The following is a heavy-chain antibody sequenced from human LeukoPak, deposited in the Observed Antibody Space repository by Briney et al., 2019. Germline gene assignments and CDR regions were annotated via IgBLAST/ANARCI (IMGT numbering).Heavy chain of an antibody. D-gene: IGHD5-18*01. CDR3: ARDRRVRWIQLWLRSYFDY. J-gene: IGHJ4*02. V-gene: IGHV4-59*12. CDR1: GDSISSYY. Sequence: PSETLSLTCTVSGDSISSYYWSWIRQPPGKGLEWIGYIYYSGSTKYNPSLKSRVTISVDTSKNQFSLKLSSGTAADTAVYYCARDRRVRWIQLWLRSYFDYWGQGTLVTVSS. CDR2: IYYSGST.